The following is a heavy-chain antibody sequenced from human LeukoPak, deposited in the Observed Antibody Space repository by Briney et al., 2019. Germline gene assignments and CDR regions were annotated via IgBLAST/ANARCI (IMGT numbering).Heavy chain of an antibody. CDR1: GYTFSNYY. CDR2: INPTGTGT. Sequence: VSVKVSCKASGYTFSNYYMHWVRQPPGQGLEWMGLINPTGTGTNYAQKFRGRVTLTRDTSTTTVYMELSSLRSEDSAVYYCAREESGGYFDYWGQGTLVTVSS. V-gene: IGHV1-46*01. D-gene: IGHD2-8*02. J-gene: IGHJ4*02. CDR3: AREESGGYFDY.